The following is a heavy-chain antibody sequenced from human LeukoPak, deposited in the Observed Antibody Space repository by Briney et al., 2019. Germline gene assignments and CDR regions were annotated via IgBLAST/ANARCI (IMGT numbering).Heavy chain of an antibody. D-gene: IGHD1-26*01. CDR3: ARDEGSYHGDYFDY. CDR1: GDTFSSYT. CDR2: IIPILGIA. Sequence: SVTVSCKASGDTFSSYTISWVQQAPGQGLEWMGRIIPILGIANYAQKFQGRVTITADKSTSTAYMELSSLRSEDTAVYYCARDEGSYHGDYFDYWGQGTLVTVSS. J-gene: IGHJ4*02. V-gene: IGHV1-69*04.